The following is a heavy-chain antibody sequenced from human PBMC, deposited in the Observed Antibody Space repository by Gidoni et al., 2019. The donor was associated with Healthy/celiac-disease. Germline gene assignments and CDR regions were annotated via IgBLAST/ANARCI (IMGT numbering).Heavy chain of an antibody. J-gene: IGHJ3*02. Sequence: QVQLQESGPGLVKPSQTLSLTCTVSGGSISSGSYYWSWIRQPAGKGLEWIGRIYTSGSTNYNPSLKSRVTISVDTSKNQFSLKLSSVTAADTAVYYCARGRDGYNPDDAFDIWGQGTMVTVSS. CDR3: ARGRDGYNPDDAFDI. V-gene: IGHV4-61*02. D-gene: IGHD5-12*01. CDR1: GGSISSGSYY. CDR2: IYTSGST.